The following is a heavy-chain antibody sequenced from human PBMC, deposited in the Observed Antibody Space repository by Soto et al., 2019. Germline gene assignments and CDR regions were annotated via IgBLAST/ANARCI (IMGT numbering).Heavy chain of an antibody. D-gene: IGHD2-15*01. J-gene: IGHJ4*02. CDR3: ARDGVDRHFDY. V-gene: IGHV1-2*04. CDR2: INPNSGGT. Sequence: EASVKVSCKASGYSFTNYYMHWVRQAPGQGLEWMGWINPNSGGTNYAQKFQGWVTMTRDTSISTAYMELSRLRSDDTAVYYCARDGVDRHFDYWGQGTLVTVSS. CDR1: GYSFTNYY.